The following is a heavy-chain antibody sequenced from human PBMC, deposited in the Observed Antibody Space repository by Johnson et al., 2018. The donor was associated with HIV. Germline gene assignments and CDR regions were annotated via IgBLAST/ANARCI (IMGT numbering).Heavy chain of an antibody. Sequence: VQLVESGGGVVPPGRSLRLSCAASGFTFSSYAMHWVRQAPGKGLEWVSSINWNSGSTYYADSVKGRFTISRDNSKNTLYLQMNSLRPDDMAVYYCARDQRYCGGDCYPRDAFDVWGQGTMVTVSS. V-gene: IGHV3-30*04. D-gene: IGHD2-21*01. CDR3: ARDQRYCGGDCYPRDAFDV. CDR2: INWNSGST. J-gene: IGHJ3*01. CDR1: GFTFSSYA.